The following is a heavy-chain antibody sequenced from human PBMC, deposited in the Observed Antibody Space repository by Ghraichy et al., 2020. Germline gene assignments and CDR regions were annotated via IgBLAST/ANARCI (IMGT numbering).Heavy chain of an antibody. V-gene: IGHV3-30*18. Sequence: GGSLRLSCAASGFTFSSYGMHWVRQAPGEGLEWVAVISYDGSNKYYADSVKGRFTISRDNSKNTLYLQMNSLRAEDTAVYYCAKDRQLYWFDPWGQGTLVTVSS. D-gene: IGHD6-13*01. J-gene: IGHJ5*02. CDR2: ISYDGSNK. CDR1: GFTFSSYG. CDR3: AKDRQLYWFDP.